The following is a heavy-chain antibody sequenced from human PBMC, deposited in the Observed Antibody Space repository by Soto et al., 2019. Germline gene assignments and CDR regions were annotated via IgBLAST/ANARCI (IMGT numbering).Heavy chain of an antibody. CDR1: GGTFSSYT. D-gene: IGHD2-2*01. Sequence: SVKVSCKASGGTFSSYTISWVRQAPGQGLEWMGRIIPILGIANYAQKFQGRVTITADKSTSTAYMELSSLRSEDTAVYYCAGACSSTSCLPRAQDYWGQGTLVTVSS. CDR2: IIPILGIA. J-gene: IGHJ4*02. V-gene: IGHV1-69*02. CDR3: AGACSSTSCLPRAQDY.